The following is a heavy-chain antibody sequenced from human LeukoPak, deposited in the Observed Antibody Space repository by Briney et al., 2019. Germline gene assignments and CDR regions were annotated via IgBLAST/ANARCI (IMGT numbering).Heavy chain of an antibody. Sequence: ASVKVSCKASGYTFTSYGISWVRQAPGQGLEWMGWISAYNGNTNYAQKLQGRVTMTTDTSTSTAYMELRSLRSDDTAVYYCASEDRTYYDILMIDYWGQGTLVTVSS. J-gene: IGHJ4*02. CDR2: ISAYNGNT. D-gene: IGHD3-9*01. CDR3: ASEDRTYYDILMIDY. CDR1: GYTFTSYG. V-gene: IGHV1-18*01.